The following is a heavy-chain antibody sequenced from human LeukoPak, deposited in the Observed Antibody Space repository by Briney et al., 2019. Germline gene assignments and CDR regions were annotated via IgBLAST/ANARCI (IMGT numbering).Heavy chain of an antibody. CDR2: ISWNSNSV. J-gene: IGHJ4*02. CDR1: GFTFHHYA. D-gene: IGHD1-26*01. CDR3: AKDTSGSYLGYFDY. V-gene: IGHV3-9*01. Sequence: GGSLRLSCAASGFTFHHYAMHWVRQAPGKGLEWVSGISWNSNSVDYAASVKGRLTISRDSAKNSLYPQMNRLRAEDTAFYYCAKDTSGSYLGYFDYWGQGTLVTVSS.